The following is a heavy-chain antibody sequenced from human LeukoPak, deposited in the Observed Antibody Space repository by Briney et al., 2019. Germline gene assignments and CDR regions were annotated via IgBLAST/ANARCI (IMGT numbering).Heavy chain of an antibody. V-gene: IGHV3-64D*09. CDR2: IFTNGDTT. Sequence: GGPLRLSCSASGFTFSIYPMHWVRQAPGKGLEYVSTIFTNGDTTSYAASVKGRFTTSRHDSKNTLYLQMSSLRPEDTAVYYCVKSPSDGLDVWGQGATVTVSS. CDR3: VKSPSDGLDV. CDR1: GFTFSIYP. J-gene: IGHJ6*02.